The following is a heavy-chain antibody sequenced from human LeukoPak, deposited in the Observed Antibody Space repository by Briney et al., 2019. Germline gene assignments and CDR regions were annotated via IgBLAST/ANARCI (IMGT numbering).Heavy chain of an antibody. CDR3: ARRQDYYGSGNYVDY. CDR2: ISAYNGNT. Sequence: ASVKVSCKASGGTFSSYAISWVRQAPGQGLEWMGWISAYNGNTNYAQSLQGRVTMTTDTSTTTAYMELRSLTSDDTAVYYCARRQDYYGSGNYVDYRGQGTLVTVSS. D-gene: IGHD3-10*01. J-gene: IGHJ4*02. V-gene: IGHV1-18*01. CDR1: GGTFSSYA.